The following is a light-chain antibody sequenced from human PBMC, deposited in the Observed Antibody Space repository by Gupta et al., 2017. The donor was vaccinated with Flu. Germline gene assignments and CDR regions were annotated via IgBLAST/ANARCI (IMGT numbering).Light chain of an antibody. J-gene: IGKJ2*01. CDR3: QQTERMPYT. V-gene: IGKV1-39*01. Sequence: PSSLSASVGDRVTITCRASQSIRTYLNWYQQRPGNAPKLLIYAASSLQSGVPSRFSGSGSGTDFTLAISRLQPEDFATYYCQQTERMPYTFGPGTRMDI. CDR1: QSIRTY. CDR2: AAS.